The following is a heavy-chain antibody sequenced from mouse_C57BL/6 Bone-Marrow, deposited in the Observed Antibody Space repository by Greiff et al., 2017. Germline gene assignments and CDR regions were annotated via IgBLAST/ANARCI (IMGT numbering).Heavy chain of an antibody. V-gene: IGHV1-81*01. J-gene: IGHJ3*01. CDR2: IYPRSGNT. D-gene: IGHD2-4*01. CDR3: ARGYYDLAY. CDR1: GYTFTSYG. Sequence: QVQLKQSGAELARPGASVKLSCKASGYTFTSYGISWVKQRPGQGLEWIGEIYPRSGNTYYNEKFKGKATLTADKSSSTAYMELRSLTSEDSAVYFCARGYYDLAYWGQGTLVTVSA.